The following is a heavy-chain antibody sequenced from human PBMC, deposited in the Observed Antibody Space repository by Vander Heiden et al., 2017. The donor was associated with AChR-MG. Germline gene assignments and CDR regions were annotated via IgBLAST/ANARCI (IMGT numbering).Heavy chain of an antibody. CDR3: ARGDSSSWGEHFDY. V-gene: IGHV3-33*01. J-gene: IGHJ4*02. D-gene: IGHD6-13*01. CDR2: IWYDGSNK. CDR1: GFTFSSYG. Sequence: QVQLVESGGGVVQPGRSLRLSCAASGFTFSSYGMHWVRQAPGKGLEWVAVIWYDGSNKYYADSVKGRFTISRDNSKNTLYLQMNSLRAEDTAVYYCARGDSSSWGEHFDYWGQGTLVTVSS.